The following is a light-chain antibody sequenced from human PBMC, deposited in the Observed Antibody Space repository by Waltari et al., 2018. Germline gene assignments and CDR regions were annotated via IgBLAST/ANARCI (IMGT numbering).Light chain of an antibody. CDR2: DAS. CDR3: QQRSNWPRT. CDR1: QNIGSY. J-gene: IGKJ2*01. V-gene: IGKV3-11*01. Sequence: EIVLTQSPATLSLSPGERATLSCRASQNIGSYLAWYQQKPGKPPRVLIYDASTRTTGIPARFSGSGSGADFALTISSLEPDDFAVYYCQQRSNWPRTFGQGTKLEIK.